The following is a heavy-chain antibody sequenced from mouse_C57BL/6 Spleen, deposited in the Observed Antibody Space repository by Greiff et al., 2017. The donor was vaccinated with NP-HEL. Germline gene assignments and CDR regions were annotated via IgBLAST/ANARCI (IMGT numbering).Heavy chain of an antibody. D-gene: IGHD2-4*01. V-gene: IGHV6-3*01. J-gene: IGHJ4*01. CDR3: AGYDDYDVDAMDY. Sequence: EVQLVESGGGLVQPGGSMKLSCVASGFTFSNYWMNWVRQSPEKGLEWVAQIRLKSDNYATHYAESVKGRFTISRDDSKSSVYLQMNNLRSEDTGIYYCAGYDDYDVDAMDYWGQGTSATVSS. CDR1: GFTFSNYW. CDR2: IRLKSDNYAT.